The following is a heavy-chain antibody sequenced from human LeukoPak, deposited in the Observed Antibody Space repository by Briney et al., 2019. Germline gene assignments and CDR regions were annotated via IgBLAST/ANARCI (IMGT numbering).Heavy chain of an antibody. V-gene: IGHV3-11*01. D-gene: IGHD2-21*02. J-gene: IGHJ4*02. CDR2: ISSSGSTI. Sequence: PGGSLRLPCAASGFTFSDYYMSWIRQAPGKGLEWVSYISSSGSTIYYADSVKGRFTISRDNAKNSLYLQMNSLRAEDTAVYYCARAGSVVVTAIANWGQGTLVTVSS. CDR3: ARAGSVVVTAIAN. CDR1: GFTFSDYY.